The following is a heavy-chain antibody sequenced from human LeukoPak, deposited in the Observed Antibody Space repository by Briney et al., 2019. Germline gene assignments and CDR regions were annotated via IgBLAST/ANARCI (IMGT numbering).Heavy chain of an antibody. Sequence: ASVKVSCKASGYKFTNYGISWVRQAPGQGLEWMGWISSYNGNTIYAQKLQGRVTMTTDTSTSTAYMELRSLRSDDTAVYYCARDEAYSGSYDYWGRGTLVTVSS. J-gene: IGHJ4*02. V-gene: IGHV1-18*01. D-gene: IGHD6-19*01. CDR1: GYKFTNYG. CDR2: ISSYNGNT. CDR3: ARDEAYSGSYDY.